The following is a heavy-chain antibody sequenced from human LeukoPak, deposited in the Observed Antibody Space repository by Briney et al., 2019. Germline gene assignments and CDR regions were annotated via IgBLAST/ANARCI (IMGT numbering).Heavy chain of an antibody. CDR3: AKDRSSGRPP. CDR1: GFTFRSYW. Sequence: PGGSLRLSCAASGFTFRSYWLHWVRQAPGKGLEWVSAISGSGGSTYYADSVKGRFTISRDNSKNTLYLQMNSLRAEDTAVYYCAKDRSSGRPPWGQGTLVTVSS. D-gene: IGHD6-19*01. V-gene: IGHV3-23*01. J-gene: IGHJ5*02. CDR2: ISGSGGST.